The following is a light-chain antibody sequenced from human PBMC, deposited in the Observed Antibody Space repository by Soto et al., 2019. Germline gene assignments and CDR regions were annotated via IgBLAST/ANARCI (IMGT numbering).Light chain of an antibody. CDR1: QSVRSNY. CDR3: QQYGSSPRA. J-gene: IGKJ4*01. Sequence: IVLTQSPGTMSLSPGEGATLSCRASQSVRSNYLAWYQQKPGRAPRLLIYGASSRATGIPDRFSGSGSGTDFTLTISRLEPEDFAVYYCQQYGSSPRAFGGGTKVDIK. CDR2: GAS. V-gene: IGKV3-20*01.